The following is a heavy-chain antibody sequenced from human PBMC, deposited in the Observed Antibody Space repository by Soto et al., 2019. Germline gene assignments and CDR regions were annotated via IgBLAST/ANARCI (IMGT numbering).Heavy chain of an antibody. D-gene: IGHD4-17*01. V-gene: IGHV4-59*01. J-gene: IGHJ4*02. CDR2: IYYSGST. CDR1: GGSISSYY. Sequence: SETRSRTCPVSGGSISSYYWSWIRQPPGKGLEWIGYIYYSGSTNYNPSLKSRVTISVDTSKNQFSLKLSSVTAADTAVYYCARDDGDYGVDYWGQGTLVTVSS. CDR3: ARDDGDYGVDY.